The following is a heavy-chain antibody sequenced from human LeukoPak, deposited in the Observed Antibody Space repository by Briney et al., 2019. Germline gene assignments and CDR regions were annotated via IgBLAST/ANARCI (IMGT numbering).Heavy chain of an antibody. J-gene: IGHJ4*02. V-gene: IGHV1-18*04. CDR1: GYTFTGYY. CDR2: INAYNGNT. CDR3: ARGYTKFDY. D-gene: IGHD5-18*01. Sequence: AASVKVSCKASGYTFTGYYMHWVRQAPGQGLEWMGWINAYNGNTNYAQKLQGRVTMTTDTSTSTAYMELRSLRSDDTAVYYCARGYTKFDYWGQGTLVTVSS.